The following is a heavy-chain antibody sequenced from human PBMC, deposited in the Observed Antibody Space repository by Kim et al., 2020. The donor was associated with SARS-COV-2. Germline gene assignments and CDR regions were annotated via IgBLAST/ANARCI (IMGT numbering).Heavy chain of an antibody. J-gene: IGHJ5*02. Sequence: ADPVKGRFTISRDNAKNSLYLQMNSLRDEDTAVYYCARGSGGSGPCWFDPWGQGTLVTVSS. CDR3: ARGSGGSGPCWFDP. V-gene: IGHV3-48*02. D-gene: IGHD3-10*01.